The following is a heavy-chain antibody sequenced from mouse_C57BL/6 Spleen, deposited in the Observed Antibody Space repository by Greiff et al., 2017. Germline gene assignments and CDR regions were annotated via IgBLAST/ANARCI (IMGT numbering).Heavy chain of an antibody. Sequence: EVKLQQSGPELVKPGASVKISCKASGYTFTDYYMNWVKQSHGKSLEWIGDINPNNGGTSYNQKFKGKATLTVDKSSSTAYMELRSLTSEDSAVYYCAREGYYGSRGVYFDYWGQGTTLTVSS. CDR2: INPNNGGT. J-gene: IGHJ2*01. V-gene: IGHV1-26*01. CDR1: GYTFTDYY. D-gene: IGHD1-1*01. CDR3: AREGYYGSRGVYFDY.